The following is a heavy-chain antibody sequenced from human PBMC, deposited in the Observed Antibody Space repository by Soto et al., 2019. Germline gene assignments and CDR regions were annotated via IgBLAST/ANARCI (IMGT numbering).Heavy chain of an antibody. J-gene: IGHJ6*02. CDR1: GFTFTSSA. CDR3: AAPRGSYYRVDYYYGMDV. D-gene: IGHD1-26*01. V-gene: IGHV1-58*01. Sequence: SVKVSCKASGFTFTSSAVQWVRQARGQRLEWIGWIVVGSGNTNYAQKFQERVTITRDMSTSTACMELSSLRSEDTAVYYCAAPRGSYYRVDYYYGMDVWGQGTTVTVSS. CDR2: IVVGSGNT.